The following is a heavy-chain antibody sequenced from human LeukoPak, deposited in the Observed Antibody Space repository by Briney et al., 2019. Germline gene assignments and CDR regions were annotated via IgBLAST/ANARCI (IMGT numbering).Heavy chain of an antibody. V-gene: IGHV1-69*13. D-gene: IGHD6-13*01. CDR3: ARDRGSSWEFDY. J-gene: IGHJ4*02. CDR1: GYSFTGYY. CDR2: IIPIFGTA. Sequence: GASVKVSCKASGYSFTGYYVHWVRQAPGQGLEWMGGIIPIFGTANYAQKFQGRVTITADESTSTAYMELSSLRSEDTAVYYCARDRGSSWEFDYWGQGTLVTVSS.